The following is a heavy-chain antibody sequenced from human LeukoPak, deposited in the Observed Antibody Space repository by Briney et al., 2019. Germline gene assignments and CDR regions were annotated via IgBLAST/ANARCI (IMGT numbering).Heavy chain of an antibody. V-gene: IGHV4-34*01. CDR2: IKNSGST. CDR3: ARIGAYYYYYYMDV. D-gene: IGHD1-26*01. CDR1: GGSFGNYY. J-gene: IGHJ6*03. Sequence: SETLSLTCAVFGGSFGNYYWSWIRQPPGKGLEWIGEIKNSGSTNYNPSLKSRVTISLDLSKNQFSLKLTSVTAADTAVYYCARIGAYYYYYYMDVWAQGTTVTVSS.